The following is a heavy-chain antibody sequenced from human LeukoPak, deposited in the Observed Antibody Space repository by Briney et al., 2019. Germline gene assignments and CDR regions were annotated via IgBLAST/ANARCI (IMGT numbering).Heavy chain of an antibody. D-gene: IGHD2-2*01. CDR2: INPNSGGT. CDR3: ARDWGCSSTSCSVEGIYYYYMDV. J-gene: IGHJ6*03. CDR1: GYTFTGYY. V-gene: IGHV1-2*02. Sequence: GASVKVSCKASGYTFTGYYMHWVRQAPGQGLEWMGWINPNSGGTNYAQKFQGRVTMTRDTSISTAYMELSRLRSDDTAVYYCARDWGCSSTSCSVEGIYYYYMDVWGKGTTVTVSS.